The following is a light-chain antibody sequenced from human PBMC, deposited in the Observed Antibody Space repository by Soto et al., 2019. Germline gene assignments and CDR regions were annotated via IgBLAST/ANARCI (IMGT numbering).Light chain of an antibody. Sequence: EIVMTQSPATLSVSPGARATISCRASQSVGSDLVWYRQKPGQAPRLLIYGASNRATGVPDRFSGSGSETVFTLTISSXQSDDFAVYYCQQYLDWPRTFGQGTKVDIK. V-gene: IGKV3-15*01. CDR1: QSVGSD. J-gene: IGKJ1*01. CDR2: GAS. CDR3: QQYLDWPRT.